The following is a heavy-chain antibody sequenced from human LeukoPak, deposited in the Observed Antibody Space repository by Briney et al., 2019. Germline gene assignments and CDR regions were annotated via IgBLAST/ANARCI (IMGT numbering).Heavy chain of an antibody. CDR1: GFTFSSYA. D-gene: IGHD1-1*01. CDR2: IKQEGSEN. V-gene: IGHV3-7*04. J-gene: IGHJ4*02. CDR3: ARADNWNDADRFDY. Sequence: GGSLRLSCAASGFTFSSYAMHWVRQAPGKGLEWVANIKQEGSENYYVDSVKGRFTISRDNAKNSLYLQMNSLRAEDTAVYYCARADNWNDADRFDYWGQGTLVTVSS.